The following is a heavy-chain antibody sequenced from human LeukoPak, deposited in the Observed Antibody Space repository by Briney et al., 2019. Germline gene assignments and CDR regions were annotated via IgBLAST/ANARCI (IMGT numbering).Heavy chain of an antibody. V-gene: IGHV3-48*04. J-gene: IGHJ5*02. CDR2: INSDSKTI. CDR3: ASRSINWYRGGAWFDP. D-gene: IGHD2-2*01. Sequence: GGSLRLSCAASGFTFTSFSMNWVRQAPGKGLEWLSYINSDSKTIYYADSEKGRFTISRDNAKNSLYLQMNSLRVEDTAVYYCASRSINWYRGGAWFDPWGQGTLVTVSS. CDR1: GFTFTSFS.